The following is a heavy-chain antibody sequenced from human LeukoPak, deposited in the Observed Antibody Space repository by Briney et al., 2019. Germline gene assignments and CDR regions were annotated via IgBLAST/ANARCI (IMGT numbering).Heavy chain of an antibody. CDR2: IYYSGST. V-gene: IGHV4-31*03. J-gene: IGHJ4*02. Sequence: SQTLSLTCTVSGGSISSGGYYWSWIRQHPGKGLEWIGYIYYSGSTYYNPSLKSRVTISVDTSKNQFSLKLSSVTAADTAVYYCVREDYPFYFAYWGQGTLVTVSS. CDR3: VREDYPFYFAY. CDR1: GGSISSGGYY. D-gene: IGHD4/OR15-4a*01.